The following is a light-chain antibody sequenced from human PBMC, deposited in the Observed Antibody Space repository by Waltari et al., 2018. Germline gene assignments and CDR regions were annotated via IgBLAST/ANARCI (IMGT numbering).Light chain of an antibody. CDR2: ENS. CDR3: GTWDSSLSGAV. Sequence: QSVLTQPPSVSAAPGQRVPISCSGGSPNLGNNYVSWYRQFPGTAPKLLIYENSERPSGIPGRFSGSKSGTSATLDITGLQAGDEADYYCGTWDSSLSGAVFGGGTHLTVL. V-gene: IGLV1-51*02. J-gene: IGLJ7*01. CDR1: SPNLGNNY.